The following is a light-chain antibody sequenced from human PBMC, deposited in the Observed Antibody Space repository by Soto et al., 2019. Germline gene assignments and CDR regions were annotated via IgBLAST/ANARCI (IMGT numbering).Light chain of an antibody. J-gene: IGLJ2*01. CDR2: DVS. V-gene: IGLV2-11*01. CDR3: CSYAGSYTFVV. CDR1: SSDVGGYNY. Sequence: QSALTQPRSVSGSPGQSVTISCTGTSSDVGGYNYVSWYQQHPGKAPILMISDVSKRPSGVPDRFSGSKSGNTASLTISGLQAEDEADYYCCSYAGSYTFVVFGGGTKVTVL.